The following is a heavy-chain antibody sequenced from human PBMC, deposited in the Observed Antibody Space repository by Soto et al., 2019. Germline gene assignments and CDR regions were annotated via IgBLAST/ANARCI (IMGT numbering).Heavy chain of an antibody. CDR3: ARDRKGGPNFDD. CDR2: ISSSGSTI. J-gene: IGHJ4*02. D-gene: IGHD6-25*01. CDR1: GFNFSSYE. V-gene: IGHV3-48*03. Sequence: EVQLVESGGGLVQPGGSLRLSCAASGFNFSSYEMNWVRQAPGKGLEWVSYISSSGSTIYYADSVKGRFTIARYNAKNSLYLQMNSLRAEDTAVYYGARDRKGGPNFDDWGQGTLVTVSS.